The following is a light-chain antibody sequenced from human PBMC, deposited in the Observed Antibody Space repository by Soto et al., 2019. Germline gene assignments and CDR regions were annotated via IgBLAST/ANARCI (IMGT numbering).Light chain of an antibody. J-gene: IGKJ1*01. V-gene: IGKV1-5*03. Sequence: DIQMTHSPSTLSGSVLYIVIITFRASQSIGSWLALYQQQPGKVPKLLIYTASTLQSGVPSRFSGSGSGTDFALTVSSLQPEDFATYYCQKADTFPWKFGQGTKVDIK. CDR1: QSIGSW. CDR2: TAS. CDR3: QKADTFPWK.